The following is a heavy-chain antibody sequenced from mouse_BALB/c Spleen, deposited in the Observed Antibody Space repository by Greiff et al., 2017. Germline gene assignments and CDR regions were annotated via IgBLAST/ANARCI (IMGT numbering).Heavy chain of an antibody. Sequence: VHVKQSGAELVKPGASVKLSCTASGFNIKDTYMHWVKQRPEQGLEWIGRIDPANGNTKYDPKFQGKATITADTSSNTAYLQLSSLTSEDTAVYYCDRVLGYFDVWGAGTTVTVSS. CDR1: GFNIKDTY. J-gene: IGHJ1*01. V-gene: IGHV14-3*02. CDR3: DRVLGYFDV. CDR2: IDPANGNT.